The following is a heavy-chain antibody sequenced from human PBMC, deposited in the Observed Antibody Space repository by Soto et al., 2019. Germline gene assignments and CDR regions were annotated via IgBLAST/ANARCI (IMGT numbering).Heavy chain of an antibody. CDR3: ARGGGVGVAGSAAFDM. J-gene: IGHJ3*02. D-gene: IGHD3-3*01. V-gene: IGHV1-2*02. CDR2: INPATGAA. CDR1: GYPVTAYY. Sequence: QLHLVHSGAVVKKPGASVTVSCSASGYPVTAYYMHWVRQAPGRGLEWMGGINPATGAAKYTQTFQGRVTMTRDTPTSTVFMALSGLTSEDTAVFYCARGGGVGVAGSAAFDMWGQGTVVTVSS.